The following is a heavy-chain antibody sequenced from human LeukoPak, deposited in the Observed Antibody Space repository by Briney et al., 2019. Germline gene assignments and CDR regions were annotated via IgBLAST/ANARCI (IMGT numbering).Heavy chain of an antibody. Sequence: ASVKVSCKASGYTFTSYDINWVRPATGQGLEWMVWMNPNSGNTGYAQKLQGRVTMTRNTSISTAYMELSSLRSEDTAVYYCARGVSSGSYSFYYYYYYMDVWGKGTTVTVSS. CDR2: MNPNSGNT. J-gene: IGHJ6*03. V-gene: IGHV1-8*01. CDR1: GYTFTSYD. D-gene: IGHD1-26*01. CDR3: ARGVSSGSYSFYYYYYYMDV.